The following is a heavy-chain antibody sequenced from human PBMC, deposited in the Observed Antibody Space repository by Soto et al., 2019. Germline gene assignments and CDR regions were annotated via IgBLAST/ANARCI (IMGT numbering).Heavy chain of an antibody. CDR1: GGSLSSYS. V-gene: IGHV4-59*08. J-gene: IGHJ4*02. D-gene: IGHD5-12*01. Sequence: SETLSLTCTSSGGSLSSYSWSWLRPPPGRGLEWIGFIYYAWSTKYKPSLNSRVTISVDTSKNQFSLTVTSVTVAVSAVYYCARLIVATETFDYWGQGTLLTVSS. CDR2: IYYAWST. CDR3: ARLIVATETFDY.